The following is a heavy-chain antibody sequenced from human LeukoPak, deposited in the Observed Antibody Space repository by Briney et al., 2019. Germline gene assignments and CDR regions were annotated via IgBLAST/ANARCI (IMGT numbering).Heavy chain of an antibody. CDR3: ARPDEDRGYSYGYNY. D-gene: IGHD5-18*01. CDR2: IIPIFGTA. CDR1: GGTFSSYA. V-gene: IGHV1-69*13. Sequence: ASVKVSCKASGGTFSSYAISWVRQAPGQGLEWMGGIIPIFGTANYAQKFQGRVTITADESTSTAYMELSSLRSEDTAVYYCARPDEDRGYSYGYNYWGQGTLVAVSS. J-gene: IGHJ4*02.